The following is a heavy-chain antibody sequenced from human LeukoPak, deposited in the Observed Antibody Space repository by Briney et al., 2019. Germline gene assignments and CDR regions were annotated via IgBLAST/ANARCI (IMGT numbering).Heavy chain of an antibody. CDR3: AKAPGDSSGYYWYYYYYGMDV. CDR1: GFTFSSYA. V-gene: IGHV3-23*01. CDR2: ISGSGGST. J-gene: IGHJ6*02. Sequence: GGSLRLSCAASGFTFSSYAMSWVRQAPGKGLEWVSAISGSGGSTYYADSVKGRFTISRDNSKNTLYLQMNSLRAEDTAVYYCAKAPGDSSGYYWYYYYYGMDVWGQGTTATVSS. D-gene: IGHD3-22*01.